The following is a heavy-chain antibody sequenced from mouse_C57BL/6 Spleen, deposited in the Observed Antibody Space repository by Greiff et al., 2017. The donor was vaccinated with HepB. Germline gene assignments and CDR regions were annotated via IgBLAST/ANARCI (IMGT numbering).Heavy chain of an antibody. J-gene: IGHJ2*01. D-gene: IGHD1-1*01. CDR2: IDPSDSYT. V-gene: IGHV1-69*01. CDR3: ARPSSDYFDY. Sequence: QVQLKQPGAELVMPGASVKLSCKASGYTFTSYWMHWVKQRPGQGLEWIGEIDPSDSYTNYNQKFKGKSTLTVDKSSSTAYMQLSSLTSEDSAVYYCARPSSDYFDYWGQGTTLTVSS. CDR1: GYTFTSYW.